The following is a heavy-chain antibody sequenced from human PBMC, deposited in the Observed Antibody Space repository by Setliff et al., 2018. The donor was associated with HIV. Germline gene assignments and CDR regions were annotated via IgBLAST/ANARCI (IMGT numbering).Heavy chain of an antibody. CDR3: ARTLGSGAFRYYFDY. CDR1: GYTFINYH. Sequence: WASVKVSCKASGYTFINYHITWVRQAPGQGLEWVGSISASSVNTNYTQGRVTMTTDISTSTAYMELRSLTSEDTAVYYCARTLGSGAFRYYFDYWGQGTLVTVSS. J-gene: IGHJ4*02. D-gene: IGHD3-10*01. CDR2: ISASSVNT. V-gene: IGHV1-18*01.